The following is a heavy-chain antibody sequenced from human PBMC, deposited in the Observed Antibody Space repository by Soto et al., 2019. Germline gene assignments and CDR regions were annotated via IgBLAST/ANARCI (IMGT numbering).Heavy chain of an antibody. D-gene: IGHD3-10*01. CDR3: ARSSEMANNYPDAFDI. J-gene: IGHJ3*02. V-gene: IGHV2-5*02. CDR1: GFSLSTSGVG. Sequence: SGPTLVNPTQTLTLTCTFSGFSLSTSGVGVGWIRQPPGKALEWLALIYWDDDKRYSPSLKSRLTITKDTSKNQVVLTMTNMDPVDTATYYCARSSEMANNYPDAFDIWGQGTMVTVSS. CDR2: IYWDDDK.